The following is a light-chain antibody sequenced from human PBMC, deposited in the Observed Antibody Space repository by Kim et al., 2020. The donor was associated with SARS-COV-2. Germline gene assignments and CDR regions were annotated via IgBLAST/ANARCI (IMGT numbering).Light chain of an antibody. Sequence: TLYLSPGERATLACRASQSVSSYFAWYQQKPGQAPRLLIYDTSKRATGTPARFSGSGSGTDFTLTISSLESEDSAIYYCQQRTNWLFGQGTKLEI. CDR1: QSVSSY. V-gene: IGKV3-11*01. CDR3: QQRTNWL. J-gene: IGKJ2*01. CDR2: DTS.